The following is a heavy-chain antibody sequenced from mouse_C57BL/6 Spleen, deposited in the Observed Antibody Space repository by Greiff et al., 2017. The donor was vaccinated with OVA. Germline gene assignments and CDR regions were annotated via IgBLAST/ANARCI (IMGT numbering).Heavy chain of an antibody. Sequence: QVQLQQPGAELVRPGSSVKLSCKASGYTFTSYWMHWVKQRPIQGLEWIGNIDPSDSETHYNQKFKDKATLTVDKSSSTAYMQLSSLTSEDSAVYYCARGGYGSSYYFDYWGQGTTLTLSS. J-gene: IGHJ2*01. CDR2: IDPSDSET. V-gene: IGHV1-52*01. D-gene: IGHD1-1*01. CDR3: ARGGYGSSYYFDY. CDR1: GYTFTSYW.